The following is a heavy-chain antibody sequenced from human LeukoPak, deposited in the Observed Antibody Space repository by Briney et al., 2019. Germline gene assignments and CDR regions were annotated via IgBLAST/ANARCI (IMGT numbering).Heavy chain of an antibody. D-gene: IGHD3-3*01. CDR1: GGSFSGYY. Sequence: PSETLSLTCAVYGGSFSGYYWSWIRQPPGKGLEWIGEINHSGSTNYNPSLKSRVTISVDTSKNQFSLKLSSVTAADTAVYYCAREAKYNDFWSGYLPGGTYYFDYWGQGTLVTVSS. CDR3: AREAKYNDFWSGYLPGGTYYFDY. CDR2: INHSGST. V-gene: IGHV4-34*01. J-gene: IGHJ4*02.